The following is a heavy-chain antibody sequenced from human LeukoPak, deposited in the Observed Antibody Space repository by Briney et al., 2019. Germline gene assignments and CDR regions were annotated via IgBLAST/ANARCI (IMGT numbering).Heavy chain of an antibody. Sequence: ASVKVSCKASGYTFTSYAMNWVRQAPGQGLEWMGWINTNTGNPTYAQGFTGRFVFSLDTSVSTAYLQISSLKAEDTAVYYCARLMVRGVIYYYYGMDVWGQGTTVTVSS. J-gene: IGHJ6*02. CDR1: GYTFTSYA. CDR2: INTNTGNP. CDR3: ARLMVRGVIYYYYGMDV. D-gene: IGHD3-10*01. V-gene: IGHV7-4-1*02.